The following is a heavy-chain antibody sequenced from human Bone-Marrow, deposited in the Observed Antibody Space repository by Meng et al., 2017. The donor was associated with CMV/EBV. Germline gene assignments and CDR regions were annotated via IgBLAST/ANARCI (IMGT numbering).Heavy chain of an antibody. Sequence: GSLRLSCTVSGASTDSYYWGWIRQAPGKGLEWIGHIHYNGSTNYNASLKSRVTVSVDRSKNQFSLKLSSVTAADTAVYYCARARLRKYQLLNEYFQHWGQGTLVTVSS. J-gene: IGHJ1*01. D-gene: IGHD2-2*01. CDR2: IHYNGST. CDR3: ARARLRKYQLLNEYFQH. V-gene: IGHV4-59*12. CDR1: GASTDSYY.